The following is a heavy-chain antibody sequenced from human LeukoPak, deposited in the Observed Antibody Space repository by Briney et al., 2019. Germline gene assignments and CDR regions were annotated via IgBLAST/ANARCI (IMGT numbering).Heavy chain of an antibody. CDR1: GFTFSSYG. D-gene: IGHD6-19*01. V-gene: IGHV3-33*01. Sequence: GGPLRLSCAAPGFTFSSYGMHWVRQAPGKGLEGVAVIWYGGTYEYYADSVKGRFTISRDNSKNTLYLQMNSLRAEDTAVYYCARDPTARIAVPDYWGQGTLVTVSS. CDR2: IWYGGTYE. J-gene: IGHJ4*02. CDR3: ARDPTARIAVPDY.